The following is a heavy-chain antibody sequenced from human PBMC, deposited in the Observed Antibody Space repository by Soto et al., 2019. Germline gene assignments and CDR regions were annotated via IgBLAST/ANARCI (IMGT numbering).Heavy chain of an antibody. CDR3: ARESGLRTGDYALNYYYYYGMDV. D-gene: IGHD4-17*01. CDR1: GFTVSSNY. Sequence: PGGSLRLSCAASGFTVSSNYMSWVRQAPGKGLEWVSVIYSGGSTYYADSVKGRFTISRDNSKNTLYLQMNSLRAEDTAVYYCARESGLRTGDYALNYYYYYGMDVWGQGTTVTVSS. J-gene: IGHJ6*02. CDR2: IYSGGST. V-gene: IGHV3-53*01.